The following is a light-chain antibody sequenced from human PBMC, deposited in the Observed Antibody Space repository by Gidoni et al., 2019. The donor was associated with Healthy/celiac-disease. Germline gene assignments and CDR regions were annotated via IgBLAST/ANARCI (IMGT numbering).Light chain of an antibody. CDR3: QVWDSSSDHPV. CDR1: NIGSKS. V-gene: IGLV3-21*03. J-gene: IGLJ2*01. Sequence: SYVLTQPPSVSVAPGKPARITCGGNNIGSKSVHWYQQKPGQAPVLVVYDDSDRPSGFPERFSGSNSGNTATLTISRVEAGDEADYYCQVWDSSSDHPVFGGGTKLTVL. CDR2: DDS.